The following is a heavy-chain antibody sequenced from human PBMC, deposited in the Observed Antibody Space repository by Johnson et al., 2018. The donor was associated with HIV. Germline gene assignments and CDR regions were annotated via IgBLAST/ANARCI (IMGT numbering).Heavy chain of an antibody. CDR2: ISWDGGST. V-gene: IGHV3-43D*03. CDR1: GFTFDDYA. Sequence: VQLVESGGVVVQPGGSLRLSCAASGFTFDDYAMHWVRQAPGKGLEWVGLISWDGGSTYYADSVKGRFTISRDNRKNSLYLQMNSLRAGDTALYYCVKDSATYYYGSGDAFDIWGQGTVVTVSS. D-gene: IGHD3-10*01. CDR3: VKDSATYYYGSGDAFDI. J-gene: IGHJ3*02.